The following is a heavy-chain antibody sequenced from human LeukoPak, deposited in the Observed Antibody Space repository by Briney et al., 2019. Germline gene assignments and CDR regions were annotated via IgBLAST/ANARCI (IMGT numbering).Heavy chain of an antibody. CDR2: IIDTGRST. Sequence: GGSLRLSCEASGFTFRSYGISWVRQAPGKGLEWVSGIIDTGRSTFYIDSVKGRFTISRDNSKNTLYLQMNSLRAEDTAIYYCAKDHCTSTNCFAGFDYWGQGALVTVSS. V-gene: IGHV3-23*01. CDR1: GFTFRSYG. D-gene: IGHD2-2*01. CDR3: AKDHCTSTNCFAGFDY. J-gene: IGHJ4*02.